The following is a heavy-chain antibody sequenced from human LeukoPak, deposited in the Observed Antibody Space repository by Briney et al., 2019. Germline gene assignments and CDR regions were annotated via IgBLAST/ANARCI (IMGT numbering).Heavy chain of an antibody. D-gene: IGHD2-2*03. Sequence: PSETLSLTCTVSGGSISSSSYYWGWIRQPPGKGLEWIGSIYYSGSTYYNPSLKSRVTISVDTSKNQFSLKLSSVTAADTAVYYCAREVDIGPSFDYWGQGTLVTVSS. V-gene: IGHV4-39*07. J-gene: IGHJ4*02. CDR2: IYYSGST. CDR1: GGSISSSSYY. CDR3: AREVDIGPSFDY.